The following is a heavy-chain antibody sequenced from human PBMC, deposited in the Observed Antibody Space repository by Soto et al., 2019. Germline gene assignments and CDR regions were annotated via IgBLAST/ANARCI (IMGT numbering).Heavy chain of an antibody. CDR3: ARDLALAGNY. D-gene: IGHD6-19*01. CDR1: GFTFSSYA. V-gene: IGHV3-21*01. J-gene: IGHJ4*02. Sequence: GGSLRLSCAASGFTFSSYAMNWVRQTQEKGLEWVSSISSTSSYTHYSDSVKGRFPISRDNANNSLFLQMNSLRAEDTATYYCARDLALAGNYWGRGVLVTVSS. CDR2: ISSTSSYT.